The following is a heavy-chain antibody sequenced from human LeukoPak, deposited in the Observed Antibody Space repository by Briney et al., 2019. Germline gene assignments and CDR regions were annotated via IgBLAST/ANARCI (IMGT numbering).Heavy chain of an antibody. V-gene: IGHV4-34*01. CDR1: GGSFSGYY. CDR3: ARGRLGYCSGGSCRGWFDP. Sequence: SETLSLTCAVYGGSFSGYYWSWIRQPPGKGLEWIGEINHSGSTNYNPSLKSRVTISVDTSKNQFSLKLSSVTAADTAVYYCARGRLGYCSGGSCRGWFDPWGQGTLVTVSS. J-gene: IGHJ5*02. CDR2: INHSGST. D-gene: IGHD2-15*01.